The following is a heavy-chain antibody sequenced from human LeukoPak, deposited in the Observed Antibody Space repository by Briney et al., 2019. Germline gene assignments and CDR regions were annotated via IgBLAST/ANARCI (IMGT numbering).Heavy chain of an antibody. D-gene: IGHD2-15*01. Sequence: SETLSPTCTVSGGSISSYYWSWIRQPPGKGLEWIGYIYYSGSTNYNPSLKSRVTISVDTSKNQFSLKLSSVTAADTAVYYCARESCSGGSCYSDYWGQGTLVTVSS. CDR3: ARESCSGGSCYSDY. CDR1: GGSISSYY. J-gene: IGHJ4*02. V-gene: IGHV4-59*01. CDR2: IYYSGST.